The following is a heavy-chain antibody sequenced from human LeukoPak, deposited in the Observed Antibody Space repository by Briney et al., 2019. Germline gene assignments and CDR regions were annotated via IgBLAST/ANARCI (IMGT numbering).Heavy chain of an antibody. D-gene: IGHD3-10*01. CDR2: INHSGST. Sequence: PSETLSLTCAVYGGSFSGYYWSWIRQPPGKGLEWIGEINHSGSTNYNPSLKSRVTISVDTSKNQFSLKLSSVTAADTAVYYCARGEGGTVISGSWPYYYYYMDVWGKGTTVTISS. J-gene: IGHJ6*03. CDR1: GGSFSGYY. CDR3: ARGEGGTVISGSWPYYYYYMDV. V-gene: IGHV4-34*01.